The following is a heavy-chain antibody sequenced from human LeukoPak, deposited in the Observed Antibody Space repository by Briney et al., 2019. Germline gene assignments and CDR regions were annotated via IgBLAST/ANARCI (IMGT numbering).Heavy chain of an antibody. CDR2: IRYDGSNK. D-gene: IGHD2-2*01. Sequence: GGSLRLSCAASGFTFISYGMHWVRQAPGKGLEWVAFIRYDGSNKYYADSVKGRFTISRDNSKNTLYLQMNSLRAEDTAVYYCARAAPTDCSSTSCYAMVFDYWGQGTLVTVSS. V-gene: IGHV3-30*02. CDR3: ARAAPTDCSSTSCYAMVFDY. J-gene: IGHJ4*02. CDR1: GFTFISYG.